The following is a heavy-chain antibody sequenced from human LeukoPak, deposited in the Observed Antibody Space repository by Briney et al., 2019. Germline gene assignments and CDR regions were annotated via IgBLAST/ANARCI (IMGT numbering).Heavy chain of an antibody. CDR2: IIPIFGTA. CDR1: GGTFSSYA. V-gene: IGHV1-69*05. CDR3: ARQPSSSWQRYNWFDP. J-gene: IGHJ5*02. Sequence: GASVKVSCKASGGTFSSYAISWVRQAPGQGLEWMGGIIPIFGTANYAQKFQGRVTITTDESTSTAYMELSSLRSEDTAVYYCARQPSSSWQRYNWFDPWGQGTLVTVSS. D-gene: IGHD6-13*01.